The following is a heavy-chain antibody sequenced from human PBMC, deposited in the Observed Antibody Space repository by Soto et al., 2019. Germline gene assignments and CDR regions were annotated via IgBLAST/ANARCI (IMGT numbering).Heavy chain of an antibody. CDR3: AKDLVAAYGSGRRGCFDN. Sequence: QVQLVESGGGVVQPGRSVRLSCTPSGFNFNDYGMHWVRQAPGKGLEWVAVISYVGGERYYADSVKGRFIISRDNSKNTLYLQMNSLRAEDTAVYYCAKDLVAAYGSGRRGCFDNWGQGTLVTVSS. CDR2: ISYVGGER. D-gene: IGHD6-19*01. V-gene: IGHV3-30*18. J-gene: IGHJ4*02. CDR1: GFNFNDYG.